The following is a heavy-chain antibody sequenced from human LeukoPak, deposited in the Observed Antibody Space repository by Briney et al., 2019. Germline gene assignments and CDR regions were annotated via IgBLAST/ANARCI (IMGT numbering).Heavy chain of an antibody. CDR1: GGSISSYY. J-gene: IGHJ5*02. CDR3: ARHVRSYDILTGYPKNWLDP. V-gene: IGHV4-4*09. CDR2: IYTSGST. D-gene: IGHD3-9*01. Sequence: PSETLSLTCTVSGGSISSYYWSWIRQPPGKGLEWIGYIYTSGSTNYNPSLKSRVTISVDTSKNQFSLKLSSVTAADTAVYYCARHVRSYDILTGYPKNWLDPWGQGTLVTVSS.